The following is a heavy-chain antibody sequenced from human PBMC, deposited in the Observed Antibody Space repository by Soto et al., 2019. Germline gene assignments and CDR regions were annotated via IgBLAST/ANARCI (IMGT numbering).Heavy chain of an antibody. CDR1: GYTFSSYG. CDR2: ISVYNGHT. CDR3: ARCDFGDYVPPLDP. D-gene: IGHD4-17*01. V-gene: IGHV1-18*01. Sequence: QVHLMQSGAEVKSPGASVRVSCKASGYTFSSYGVSWVRQAPGQVLEFMGWISVYNGHTNYAQKFQGRVTMTTDTSTSTAYMELRSLRSADTAVYFCARCDFGDYVPPLDPGGQGPLVTVSA. J-gene: IGHJ5*02.